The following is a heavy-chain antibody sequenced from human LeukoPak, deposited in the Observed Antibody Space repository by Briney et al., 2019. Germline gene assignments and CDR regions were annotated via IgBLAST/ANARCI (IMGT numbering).Heavy chain of an antibody. V-gene: IGHV1-69*05. CDR2: IIPIFGTA. D-gene: IGHD3-22*01. J-gene: IGHJ4*02. CDR1: GGTFSSYA. Sequence: GASVKVSCKASGGTFSSYAISWVRQAPGQGLEWMGGIIPIFGTANYAQKLQGRVTMTTDTSTSTAYMELRSLRSDDTAVYYCATRLYYYDSSGYHEFDYWGQGTLVTVSS. CDR3: ATRLYYYDSSGYHEFDY.